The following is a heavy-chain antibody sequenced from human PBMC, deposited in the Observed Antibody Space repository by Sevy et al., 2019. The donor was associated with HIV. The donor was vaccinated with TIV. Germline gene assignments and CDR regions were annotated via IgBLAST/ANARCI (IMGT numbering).Heavy chain of an antibody. CDR1: GFTFSDYY. V-gene: IGHV3-11*04. CDR2: ISSSGSTI. J-gene: IGHJ6*03. D-gene: IGHD6-19*01. Sequence: GGSLRLSCAASGFTFSDYYMSWIRQAPGKGLEWVSYISSSGSTIYYADSVKGRFTISRDNAKNSLYLQMNSLRAEDTAVYYCARGGPGYSSGYDYYYYYMDVWGKGTTVTVSS. CDR3: ARGGPGYSSGYDYYYYYMDV.